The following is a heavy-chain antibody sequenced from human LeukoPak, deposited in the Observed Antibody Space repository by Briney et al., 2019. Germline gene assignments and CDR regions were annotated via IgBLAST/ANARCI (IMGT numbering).Heavy chain of an antibody. CDR3: AREYSNYAKY. Sequence: PGGSLRLSCAASGFTFSSYGMHWVRQAPGKGLGWVAVIWYDGSNKYYADSVKGRFTISRDNSKNTLYLQMNSLRAEDTAVYYCAREYSNYAKYWGQGTLVTVSS. CDR1: GFTFSSYG. CDR2: IWYDGSNK. J-gene: IGHJ4*02. V-gene: IGHV3-33*01. D-gene: IGHD4-11*01.